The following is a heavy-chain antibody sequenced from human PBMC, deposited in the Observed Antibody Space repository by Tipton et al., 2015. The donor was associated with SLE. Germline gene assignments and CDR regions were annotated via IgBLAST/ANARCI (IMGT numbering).Heavy chain of an antibody. V-gene: IGHV4-34*01. CDR1: GGSISGYY. D-gene: IGHD3-3*01. CDR3: ARGILEWSDY. Sequence: LRLSCTVSGGSISGYYWSWIRQPPGKGLEWIGEINHSGSTNYNPSLKSRVTISVDTSKNQFSLKLSSVTAADTAVYYCARGILEWSDYWGQGTLVTVSS. CDR2: INHSGST. J-gene: IGHJ4*02.